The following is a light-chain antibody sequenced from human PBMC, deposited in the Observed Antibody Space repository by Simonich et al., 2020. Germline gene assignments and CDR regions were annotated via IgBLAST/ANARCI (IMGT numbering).Light chain of an antibody. CDR2: DVR. V-gene: IGLV2-14*03. Sequence: QSALTQPASVSGSPGQSLTISCTGTSSDVGGYNYVSWYQQHPGKAPKLMIYDVRNLPSGVSNRFSGSKSGNTASLTISGLQAEDEADYYCSSYTSSSTWVFGGGTKLTVL. CDR3: SSYTSSSTWV. CDR1: SSDVGGYNY. J-gene: IGLJ3*02.